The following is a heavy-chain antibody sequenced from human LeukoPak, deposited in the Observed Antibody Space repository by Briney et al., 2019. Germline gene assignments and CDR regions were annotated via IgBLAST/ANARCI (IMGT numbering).Heavy chain of an antibody. CDR1: GFIFSNYV. CDR2: ITGSGGST. Sequence: GGSLRLSCTASGFIFSNYVMSWVRQAPGKGLEWVSSITGSGGSTYYADSVGGRFTISRDNSKNSLYLQMNSLSAEDTAEYYCAKAYSSGWACFDYWGQGALVTVSA. D-gene: IGHD6-19*01. CDR3: AKAYSSGWACFDY. J-gene: IGHJ4*02. V-gene: IGHV3-23*01.